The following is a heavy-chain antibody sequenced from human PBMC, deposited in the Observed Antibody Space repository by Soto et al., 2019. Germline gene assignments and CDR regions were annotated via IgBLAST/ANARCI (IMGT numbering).Heavy chain of an antibody. CDR3: VTDYYGMDV. J-gene: IGHJ6*02. CDR2: ISRNGGST. CDR1: GFTFSNYA. V-gene: IGHV3-64D*08. Sequence: GESLKISCSASGFTFSNYAMHWVRQAPGKRLEYVSSISRNGGSTYYAVSVKGRFTISRDNSKSTLYLQMTSLRAEDAAVYYCVTDYYGMDVWGQGTTVTVSS.